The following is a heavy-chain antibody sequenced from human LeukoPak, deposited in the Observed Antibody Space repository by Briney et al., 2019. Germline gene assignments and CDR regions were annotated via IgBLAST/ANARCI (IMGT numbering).Heavy chain of an antibody. V-gene: IGHV1-2*04. J-gene: IGHJ4*02. CDR1: GYTFTGYY. D-gene: IGHD1-26*01. Sequence: ASVKVSCKASGYTFTGYYMHWVRQAPGQGLEWMGWINPNSGGTNYAQKFQGWVTMTRDTSISTAYMELSRLRSDDTAVYYCPRAGRYYTRWQYYFDYWGQGTLVTVSS. CDR3: PRAGRYYTRWQYYFDY. CDR2: INPNSGGT.